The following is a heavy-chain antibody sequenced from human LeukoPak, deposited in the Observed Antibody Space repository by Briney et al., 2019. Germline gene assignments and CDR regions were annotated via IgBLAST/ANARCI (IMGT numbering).Heavy chain of an antibody. CDR2: VSGSGGST. CDR1: GFTFSSYA. J-gene: IGHJ4*02. V-gene: IGHV3-23*01. D-gene: IGHD7-27*01. Sequence: GGSLRLSCAASGFTFSSYAMSWVRQAPGKGLEWVSAVSGSGGSTYYADSVKGRFTISRDNSKSMLYVQMNSLRAEDTAVYYCAKDGNWARFENWGQGTLVTVSS. CDR3: AKDGNWARFEN.